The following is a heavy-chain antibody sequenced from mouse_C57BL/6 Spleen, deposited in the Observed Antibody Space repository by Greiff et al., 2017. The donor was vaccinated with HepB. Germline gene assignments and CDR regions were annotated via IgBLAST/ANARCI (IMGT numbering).Heavy chain of an antibody. V-gene: IGHV1-69*01. J-gene: IGHJ1*03. D-gene: IGHD1-1*01. Sequence: QVQLQQPGAELVMPGASVKLSFTSYWMHWVKQRPGQGLEWIGEIDPSDSYTNYNQKFKGKSTLTVDKSSSTAYMQLSSLTSEDSAVYYCARRYYGSSYWYFDVWGTGTTVTVSS. CDR3: ARRYYGSSYWYFDV. CDR2: IDPSDSYT. CDR1: TSYW.